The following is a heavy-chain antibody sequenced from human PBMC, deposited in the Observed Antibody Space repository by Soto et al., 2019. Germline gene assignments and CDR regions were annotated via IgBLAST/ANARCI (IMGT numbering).Heavy chain of an antibody. CDR2: INPSGDTT. CDR1: GSKVSSSD. Sequence: AFLEGLCKACGSKVSSSDISWVRQAPGLGLEWMGTINPSGDTTSHLQKFQGRVTMTRDTSTGTIYMELSSLRSEDTAVYYCARGLRYNSDWYFALWGRGTLVTVSS. D-gene: IGHD5-12*01. J-gene: IGHJ2*01. V-gene: IGHV1-46*01. CDR3: ARGLRYNSDWYFAL.